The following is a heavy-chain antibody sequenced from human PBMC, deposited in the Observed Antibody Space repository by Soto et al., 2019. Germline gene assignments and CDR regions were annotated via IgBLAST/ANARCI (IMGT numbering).Heavy chain of an antibody. V-gene: IGHV3-9*02. CDR1: GSSSDPFT. Sequence: PGGSLRLSCVASGSSSDPFTMHWVRELPGKGLEWVAGLIWDRSTVAYADSVQGRFTISRDHAKNSVDLLMDSLRPDDTALYFCAVSSPDIVVLPSSIYFTSWGPGTQVTVSS. CDR2: LIWDRSTV. D-gene: IGHD2-15*01. J-gene: IGHJ4*02. CDR3: AVSSPDIVVLPSSIYFTS.